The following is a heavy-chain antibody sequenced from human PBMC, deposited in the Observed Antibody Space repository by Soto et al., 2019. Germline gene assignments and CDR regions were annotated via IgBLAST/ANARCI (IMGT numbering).Heavy chain of an antibody. D-gene: IGHD1-26*01. CDR2: IGPESGAT. J-gene: IGHJ4*02. CDR3: GRGRSGQIVVFY. CDR1: GYTFTGHY. V-gene: IGHV1-2*02. Sequence: ASVKVSCKASGYTFTGHYIHWVRQAPEQGPEWMGEIGPESGATRYAQKFQGRVTMTRDMSTTTVYMELNNLSPDDTAVYYCGRGRSGQIVVFYWGQGTPVTVS.